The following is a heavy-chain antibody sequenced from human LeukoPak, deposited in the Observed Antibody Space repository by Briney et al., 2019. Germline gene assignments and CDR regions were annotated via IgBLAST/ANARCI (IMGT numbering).Heavy chain of an antibody. D-gene: IGHD6-13*01. CDR3: ARQRVVQQLVRETFDY. CDR2: ISYDGSNK. J-gene: IGHJ4*02. V-gene: IGHV3-30-3*01. CDR1: GFTFNNAW. Sequence: GGSLRLSCAGSGFTFNNAWMSWVRQAPGKGLEWVAVISYDGSNKYYADSVKGRFTISRDNSKNTLYLQMNSLRAEDTAVYYCARQRVVQQLVRETFDYWGQGTLVTVSS.